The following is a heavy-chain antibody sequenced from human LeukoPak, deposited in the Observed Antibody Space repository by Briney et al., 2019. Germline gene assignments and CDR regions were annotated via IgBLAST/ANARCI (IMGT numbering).Heavy chain of an antibody. CDR1: GASISSGDYF. D-gene: IGHD3-3*01. V-gene: IGHV4-31*03. J-gene: IGHJ3*02. CDR3: ARDGFFSFEAFDI. CDR2: IHYSGST. Sequence: SETLSLTCSVSGASISSGDYFWTWIRQHPGKGLEWIGYIHYSGSTYYNPSLRSRMIISVDTSKNQFSLQLSSVTAADTAVYYCARDGFFSFEAFDIWGQGTMVTVSS.